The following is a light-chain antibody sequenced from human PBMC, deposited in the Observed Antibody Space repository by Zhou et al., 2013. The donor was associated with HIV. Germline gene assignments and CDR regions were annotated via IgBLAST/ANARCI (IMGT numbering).Light chain of an antibody. J-gene: IGKJ1*01. V-gene: IGKV3-11*01. CDR3: QHYGVSRT. Sequence: ENELTQSPATLSLSPGERATLSCRASQSISTFLAWYQQKAGQAPRLLLYDASKRATGVPARFSGSGSGTDFTLTISRLEPEDFAVYYCQHYGVSRTFGQGTKVEIK. CDR2: DAS. CDR1: QSISTF.